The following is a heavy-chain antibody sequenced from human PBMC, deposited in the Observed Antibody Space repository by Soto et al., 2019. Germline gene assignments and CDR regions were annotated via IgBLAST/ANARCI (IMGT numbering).Heavy chain of an antibody. J-gene: IGHJ4*02. D-gene: IGHD2-21*02. Sequence: PGGSLRLSCAASGFTVSNTYMTWVRQPPGKGLECVSVIYTAGGTNYADSVKGRFIISRDNSKNTLYLQMNSLRAEDTAVYYCSGGNSGVPGLGYWGQGTLVTVSS. V-gene: IGHV3-53*01. CDR1: GFTVSNTY. CDR2: IYTAGGT. CDR3: SGGNSGVPGLGY.